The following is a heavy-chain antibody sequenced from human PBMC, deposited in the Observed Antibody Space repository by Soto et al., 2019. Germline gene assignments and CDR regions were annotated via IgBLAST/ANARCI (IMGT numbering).Heavy chain of an antibody. Sequence: PSETLSLTCAVYGGSFSGYDWSWIRQPPGKGLEWIGEINHSGSTNYNPSLKSRVTISVDTSKYQFSLKLSSVTAADTAVYYCARLPFRAWNMRSSSRQPPGYWFDPWGQGTLVTVSS. CDR1: GGSFSGYD. J-gene: IGHJ5*02. CDR2: INHSGST. CDR3: ARLPFRAWNMRSSSRQPPGYWFDP. D-gene: IGHD6-13*01. V-gene: IGHV4-34*01.